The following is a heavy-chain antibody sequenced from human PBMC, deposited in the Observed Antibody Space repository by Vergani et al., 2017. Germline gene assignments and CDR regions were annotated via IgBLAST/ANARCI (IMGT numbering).Heavy chain of an antibody. CDR1: GGSFRGYY. CDR2: INHSGST. J-gene: IGHJ4*02. D-gene: IGHD3-3*01. V-gene: IGHV4-34*01. Sequence: QVQLQQWGAGLLKPSETLSLTCAVYGGSFRGYYWSWIRQLPGKGVEWIGAINHSGSTNYNPSLKSRVTISVDTSKKQFSLKRSSVTAADTAVYYCARLTPAGDFGVVIIRDYFDYWGQGTLVTVSS. CDR3: ARLTPAGDFGVVIIRDYFDY.